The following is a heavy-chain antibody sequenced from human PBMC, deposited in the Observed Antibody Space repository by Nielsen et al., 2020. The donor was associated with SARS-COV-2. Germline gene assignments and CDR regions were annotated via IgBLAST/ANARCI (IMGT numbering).Heavy chain of an antibody. CDR1: GGTFSSYA. Sequence: SVKVSCKASGGTFSSYAISWVRQAPGQGLEWVGGIIPIFGTANYAQKFQGRVTITADESTSTAYMELSSLRSEDTAVYYCARAPLPMVRGVIYYYYYYMDVWGKGTTVTVSS. CDR2: IIPIFGTA. CDR3: ARAPLPMVRGVIYYYYYYMDV. J-gene: IGHJ6*03. D-gene: IGHD3-10*01. V-gene: IGHV1-69*13.